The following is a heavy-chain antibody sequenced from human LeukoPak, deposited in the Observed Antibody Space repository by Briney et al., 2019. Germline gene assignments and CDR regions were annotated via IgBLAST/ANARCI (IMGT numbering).Heavy chain of an antibody. J-gene: IGHJ4*02. CDR1: GFTFRSYE. V-gene: IGHV3-48*03. CDR3: ARSQDYYGSGSSFDY. CDR2: ISTSGNTI. Sequence: PGGSLRLSCAASGFTFRSYEMNWVRQAPGKGLEWASYISTSGNTIYYADSVKGRFTISRDNAKNSLYLQMNSLRAEDTAIYYCARSQDYYGSGSSFDYWGQGALVTVSS. D-gene: IGHD3-10*01.